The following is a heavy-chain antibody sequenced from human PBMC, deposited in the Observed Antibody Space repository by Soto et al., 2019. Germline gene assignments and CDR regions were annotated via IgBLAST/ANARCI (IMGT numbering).Heavy chain of an antibody. Sequence: SVKVSCKASGFTFTNSAVQWVRQARGQRLEWIGWIVVGSGNTIYAQKFQERVTITRDMSTSTAYMELSSLRSEDTAAYYCAAVATPHLGYYSGMDVSGKGTKVTVSS. CDR3: AAVATPHLGYYSGMDV. D-gene: IGHD2-15*01. J-gene: IGHJ6*04. V-gene: IGHV1-58*01. CDR1: GFTFTNSA. CDR2: IVVGSGNT.